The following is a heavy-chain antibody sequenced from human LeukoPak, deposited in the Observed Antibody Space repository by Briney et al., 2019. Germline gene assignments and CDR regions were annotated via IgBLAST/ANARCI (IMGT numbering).Heavy chain of an antibody. CDR1: GYTFTGYY. CDR2: INPNSGGT. V-gene: IGHV1-2*02. D-gene: IGHD5-18*01. CDR3: AREVDTAMVDY. Sequence: EASVKVSCKASGYTFTGYYMHWVRQAPGQGLEWMGWINPNSGGTNYAQKFQGRVTMTRDTPISTAYMELSRLRSDDTAVYYCAREVDTAMVDYWGQGTLVTVSS. J-gene: IGHJ4*02.